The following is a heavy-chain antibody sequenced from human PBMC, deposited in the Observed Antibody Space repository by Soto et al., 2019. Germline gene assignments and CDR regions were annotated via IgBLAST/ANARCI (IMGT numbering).Heavy chain of an antibody. CDR1: GGSISSGGYY. CDR2: IYYSGST. CDR3: ARAVRDYCSGGSCYAPYYGMDV. V-gene: IGHV4-31*03. Sequence: SETLSLTCTVSGGSISSGGYYWSWIRQHPGKGLEWIGYIYYSGSTYYNPSLKSRVTISVGTSKNQFSLKLSSVTAADTAVYYCARAVRDYCSGGSCYAPYYGMDVWGQGTTVTVSS. D-gene: IGHD2-15*01. J-gene: IGHJ6*02.